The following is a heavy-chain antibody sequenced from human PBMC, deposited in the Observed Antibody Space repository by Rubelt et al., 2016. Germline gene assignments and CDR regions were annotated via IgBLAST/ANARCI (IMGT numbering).Heavy chain of an antibody. CDR1: GGSFSGYY. Sequence: QVQLQQWGAGLLMPSETLSLTCAVYGGSFSGYYWSWIRQPPGKGLEWLGEINHSGSTHYHPPLKSRVTISVDRSRTRVSRRLSSGTAADTAVYYCARGLARAAAAPRRLWFDPWGQGTLVTVSS. CDR2: INHSGST. J-gene: IGHJ5*02. V-gene: IGHV4-34*01. CDR3: ARGLARAAAAPRRLWFDP. D-gene: IGHD6-25*01.